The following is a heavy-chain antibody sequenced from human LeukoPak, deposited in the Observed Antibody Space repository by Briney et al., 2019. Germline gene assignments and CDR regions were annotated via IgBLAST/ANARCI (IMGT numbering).Heavy chain of an antibody. D-gene: IGHD3-22*01. CDR2: ISSSSSYI. CDR3: ASENYYDSGGYCY. J-gene: IGHJ4*02. V-gene: IGHV3-21*01. CDR1: GFTFSSYS. Sequence: PGGSLRLSCAASGFTFSSYSMNWVRQAPGKGLEWVSSISSSSSYIYYADSVKGRFTISRDNAKNSLYLQMNSLRAEDTAVYYCASENYYDSGGYCYWGQGTLVTVSS.